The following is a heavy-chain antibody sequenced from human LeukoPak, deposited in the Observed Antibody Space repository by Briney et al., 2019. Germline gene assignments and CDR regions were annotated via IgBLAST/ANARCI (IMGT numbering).Heavy chain of an antibody. V-gene: IGHV4-61*01. J-gene: IGHJ3*02. CDR3: ARDKDAFDI. CDR1: GGSVSSGSYY. CDR2: IYYSGST. Sequence: SETLSLTCTVSGGSVSSGSYYWRWIRQPPGKGLEWIGYIYYSGSTNYNPSLKSRVTISVDTSKNQFSLKLSSVTAADTAVYYCARDKDAFDIWGQGTIVTVSS.